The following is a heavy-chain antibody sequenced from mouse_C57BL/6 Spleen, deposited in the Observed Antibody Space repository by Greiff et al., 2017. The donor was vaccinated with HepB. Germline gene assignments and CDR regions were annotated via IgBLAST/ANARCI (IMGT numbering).Heavy chain of an antibody. CDR1: GFTFSSYA. Sequence: EVKLQESGEGLVKPGGSLKLSCAASGFTFSSYAMSWVRQTPEKRLEWVAYISSGGDYIYYADTVKGRFTISRDNARNTLYLQMSSLKSEDTAMYYCTRADGYSGFAYWGQGTLVTVSA. V-gene: IGHV5-9-1*02. CDR2: ISSGGDYI. J-gene: IGHJ3*01. D-gene: IGHD2-3*01. CDR3: TRADGYSGFAY.